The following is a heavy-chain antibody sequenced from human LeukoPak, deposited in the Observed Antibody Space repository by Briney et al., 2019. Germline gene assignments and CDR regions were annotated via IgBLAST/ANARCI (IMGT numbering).Heavy chain of an antibody. CDR1: VFTFSSYA. CDR2: IGDNGDST. D-gene: IGHD4-23*01. CDR3: AKYDYGGNPNEYYFDY. J-gene: IGHJ4*02. V-gene: IGHV3-23*01. Sequence: GGSLRLSCAASVFTFSSYAMSWVRQAPGKGLEWVSTIGDNGDSTYYADSVKGRFTISRDNSKNTLYLQMNSLRAQDTAVYYCAKYDYGGNPNEYYFDYWGQGTLVTVSS.